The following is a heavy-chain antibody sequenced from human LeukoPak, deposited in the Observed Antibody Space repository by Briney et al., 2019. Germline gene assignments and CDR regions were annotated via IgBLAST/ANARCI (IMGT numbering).Heavy chain of an antibody. D-gene: IGHD3-16*01. Sequence: SETLSLTCTVSGVSISSGGYYWSWIRQPPGKGLEWIGYIYYSGSTNYNPSLKSRVTISVDTSKNQFSLKLSSVTAGDTAVYYCARALVEPYYMDVWGKGTTVTVSS. CDR1: GVSISSGGYY. V-gene: IGHV4-61*08. J-gene: IGHJ6*03. CDR2: IYYSGST. CDR3: ARALVEPYYMDV.